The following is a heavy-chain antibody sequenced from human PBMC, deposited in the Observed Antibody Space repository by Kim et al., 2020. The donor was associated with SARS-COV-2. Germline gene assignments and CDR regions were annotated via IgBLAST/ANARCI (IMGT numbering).Heavy chain of an antibody. Sequence: GGSLRLSCAASGFTFSSYSMHWVRQAPGKGLEWVSAISSNGGSTYYADSVKGRFTISSDNTKNTLYLQMSSLTAETTAVYYCVKDPKYSSGLLGLVDY. CDR1: GFTFSSYS. V-gene: IGHV3-64D*06. CDR2: ISSNGGST. CDR3: VKDPKYSSGLLGLVDY. J-gene: IGHJ4*01. D-gene: IGHD6-25*01.